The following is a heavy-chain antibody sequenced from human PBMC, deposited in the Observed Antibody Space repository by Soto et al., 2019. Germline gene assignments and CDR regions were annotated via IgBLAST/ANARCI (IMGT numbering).Heavy chain of an antibody. CDR3: VRDSGAKLSSS. CDR1: GYSFTDYH. CDR2: INPKSGGT. D-gene: IGHD6-13*01. Sequence: ASVKVSCEASGYSFTDYHIHWVRQAPGQGLEWLGRINPKSGGTSTAQKFQGWVTMTTDTSISTAYMELRSLKSEDTAVYYCVRDSGAKLSSSWGQGTLVTVSS. J-gene: IGHJ4*02. V-gene: IGHV1-2*04.